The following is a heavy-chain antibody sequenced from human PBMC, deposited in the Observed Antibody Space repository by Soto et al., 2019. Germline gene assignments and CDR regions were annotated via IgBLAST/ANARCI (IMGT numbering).Heavy chain of an antibody. CDR2: IWYDGSNK. CDR3: ARVHITFGGVIVPDYYYGMDV. V-gene: IGHV3-33*01. D-gene: IGHD3-16*02. Sequence: GGSLRLSCAASGFTFSSYGMHWVRQAPGKGLEWVAVIWYDGSNKYYADSVKGRFTISRDNSKNTLYLQMNSLRAEDTAVYYCARVHITFGGVIVPDYYYGMDVWGQGTTVTVSS. CDR1: GFTFSSYG. J-gene: IGHJ6*02.